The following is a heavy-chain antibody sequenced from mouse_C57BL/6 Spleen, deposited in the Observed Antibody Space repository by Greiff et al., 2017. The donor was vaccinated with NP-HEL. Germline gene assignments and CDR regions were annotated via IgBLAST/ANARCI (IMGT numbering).Heavy chain of an antibody. CDR2: IDPENGDT. CDR1: GFNIKDDY. Sequence: VQLQQSGAELVRPGASVKLSCTASGFNIKDDYMHWVKQRPEQGLEWIGWIDPENGDTEYASKFQGKATITADTSSNTAYLQLSSLTSEDTAVYYCTRVTTYAMDYWGQGTSVTVSS. CDR3: TRVTTYAMDY. D-gene: IGHD2-12*01. J-gene: IGHJ4*01. V-gene: IGHV14-4*01.